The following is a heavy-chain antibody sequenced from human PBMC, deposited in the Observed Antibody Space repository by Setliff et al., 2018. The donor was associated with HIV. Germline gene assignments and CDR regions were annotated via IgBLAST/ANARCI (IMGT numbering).Heavy chain of an antibody. D-gene: IGHD4-17*01. CDR3: ARDYAGYFDY. Sequence: SETLSLTCTVSGGSISSGSYYWSWIRQPAGKGLEWIGHIYTSGSTNYNPSLKSRVTISVDTSKNQFSLKLSSVTAADTAVYYCARDYAGYFDYWGQGTPVTV. V-gene: IGHV4-61*09. CDR1: GGSISSGSYY. CDR2: IYTSGST. J-gene: IGHJ4*02.